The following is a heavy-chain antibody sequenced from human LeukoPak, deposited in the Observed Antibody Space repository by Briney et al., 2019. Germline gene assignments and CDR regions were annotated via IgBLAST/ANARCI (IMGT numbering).Heavy chain of an antibody. V-gene: IGHV1-69*01. CDR1: GGTFSSYA. D-gene: IGHD3-3*01. Sequence: ASVKVSCKASGGTFSSYAISWVRQAPGQGLEWMGGIIPIFGTANYAQKLQGRVTITADESTSTAYMELSSLRSEDTAVYYCARGLSLTIFGNYYYYGMDVWGQGTTVTVSS. CDR2: IIPIFGTA. CDR3: ARGLSLTIFGNYYYYGMDV. J-gene: IGHJ6*02.